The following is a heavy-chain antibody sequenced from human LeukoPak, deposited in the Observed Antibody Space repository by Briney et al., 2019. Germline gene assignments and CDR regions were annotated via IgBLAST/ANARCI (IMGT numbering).Heavy chain of an antibody. V-gene: IGHV7-4-1*02. Sequence: ASVKVSCKASGYTFTSYAMNWVRQAPGQGLEWMGWINTNTGNPTYAQGFTGRFVFSLDTSVSTAYLQISSLKAEDTAVYYCARTYYYDSSGYYRAVAFDIWGQGTMVTVSS. CDR3: ARTYYYDSSGYYRAVAFDI. D-gene: IGHD3-22*01. CDR2: INTNTGNP. J-gene: IGHJ3*02. CDR1: GYTFTSYA.